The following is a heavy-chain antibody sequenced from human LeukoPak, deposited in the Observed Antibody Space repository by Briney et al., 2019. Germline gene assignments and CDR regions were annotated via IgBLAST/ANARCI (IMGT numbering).Heavy chain of an antibody. CDR2: MNPNSGNT. Sequence: ASVKVSCKASGYTFTSYDINWVRQATGQGLEWMGWMNPNSGNTGYAQKFQGRVTMTRNTSISTAYMELSSLRSEDTAMYYCTVLGYCSGGSCYSVDYWGQGTLVTVSS. V-gene: IGHV1-8*01. CDR1: GYTFTSYD. D-gene: IGHD2-15*01. J-gene: IGHJ4*02. CDR3: TVLGYCSGGSCYSVDY.